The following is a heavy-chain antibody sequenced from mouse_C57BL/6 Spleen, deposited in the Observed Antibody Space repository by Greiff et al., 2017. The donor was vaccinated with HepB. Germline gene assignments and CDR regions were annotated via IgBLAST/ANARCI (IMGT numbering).Heavy chain of an antibody. J-gene: IGHJ1*03. CDR1: GYTFTSYW. D-gene: IGHD1-1*01. V-gene: IGHV1-64*01. CDR2: IHPNSGST. Sequence: VQLQQPGAELVKPGASVKLSCKASGYTFTSYWMHWVKQRPGQGLEWIGMIHPNSGSTNYNEKFKSKATLTVDKSSSTAYMQLSSLTSEDSAVYYCAYDYGSSYDWYFDVWGTGTTVTVSS. CDR3: AYDYGSSYDWYFDV.